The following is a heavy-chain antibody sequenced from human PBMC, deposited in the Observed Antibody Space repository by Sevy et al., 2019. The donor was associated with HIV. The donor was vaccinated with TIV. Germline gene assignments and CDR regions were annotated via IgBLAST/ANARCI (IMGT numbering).Heavy chain of an antibody. CDR2: ISYDGSNK. D-gene: IGHD3-3*01. J-gene: IGHJ4*02. CDR1: GFTFSSYG. Sequence: GGSLRLSCAASGFTFSSYGMHWVRQAPGKGLEWVAVISYDGSNKYYADSVKGRFTISRDNSKNTLYLQMNSLRAEDTAVYYCAKAHDYDFWSGQMESDFDYWGQGTLVTVSS. V-gene: IGHV3-30*18. CDR3: AKAHDYDFWSGQMESDFDY.